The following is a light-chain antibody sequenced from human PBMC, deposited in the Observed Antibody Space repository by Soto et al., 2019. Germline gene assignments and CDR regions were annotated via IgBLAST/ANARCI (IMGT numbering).Light chain of an antibody. CDR1: QGISSW. Sequence: DIHMTQSPSFVSAFVGNRVTITCRATQGISSWLAWYQQKPGKAPKLLIYAASSLQSGVPSRFSGSGSGTEFTLTISSLQPEDFATYYCQQADSFPITFGQGTRLEIK. V-gene: IGKV1-12*01. J-gene: IGKJ5*01. CDR3: QQADSFPIT. CDR2: AAS.